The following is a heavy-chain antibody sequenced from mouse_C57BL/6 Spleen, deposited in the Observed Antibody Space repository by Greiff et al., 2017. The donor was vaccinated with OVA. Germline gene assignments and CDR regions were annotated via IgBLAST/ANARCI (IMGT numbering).Heavy chain of an antibody. J-gene: IGHJ2*01. Sequence: QVQLQQPGTELVKPGASVKLSCKASGYTFTSYWMHWVKQRPGQGLEWIGNINPSNGGNNYNEKFKSKATLTVDKSSSTAYMQLSSLTSEDSAVYYCASGGPAQAPVEYWGQGTTLTVSS. CDR1: GYTFTSYW. CDR3: ASGGPAQAPVEY. V-gene: IGHV1-53*01. CDR2: INPSNGGN. D-gene: IGHD3-2*02.